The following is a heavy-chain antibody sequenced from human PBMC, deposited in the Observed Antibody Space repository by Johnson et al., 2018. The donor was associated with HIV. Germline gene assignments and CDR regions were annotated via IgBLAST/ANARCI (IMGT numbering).Heavy chain of an antibody. J-gene: IGHJ3*02. CDR1: GFIFNDYG. CDR2: IWYDGSNK. CDR3: ARDPRRSYSSGYYGGLGNAFDT. Sequence: QVQLVESGGGVVQPGRSLRLSCAASGFIFNDYGMHWVRQAPGKGLEWVAVIWYDGSNKFYADSVKGRFTISRDNSRNTLHLQMNSLRAEDTALYYCARDPRRSYSSGYYGGLGNAFDTWGQGTMVTVSS. V-gene: IGHV3-33*01. D-gene: IGHD6-19*01.